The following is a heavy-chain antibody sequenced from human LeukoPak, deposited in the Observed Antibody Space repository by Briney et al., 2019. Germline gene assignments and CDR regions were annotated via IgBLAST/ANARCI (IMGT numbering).Heavy chain of an antibody. J-gene: IGHJ4*02. CDR2: ISSSSSYI. Sequence: GGSLRLSCAASGFAFSTYSMNWVRQAPGKGLEWVSSISSSSSYIYYADSVKGRFTISRDNAKNSLYLQMNSLRAEDTALYYCARDKGGGSGWPTFGGLNFDYWGQGTLVTVSS. V-gene: IGHV3-21*04. D-gene: IGHD6-19*01. CDR1: GFAFSTYS. CDR3: ARDKGGGSGWPTFGGLNFDY.